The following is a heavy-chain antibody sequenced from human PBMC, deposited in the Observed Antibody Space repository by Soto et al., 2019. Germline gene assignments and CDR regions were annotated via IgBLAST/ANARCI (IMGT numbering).Heavy chain of an antibody. J-gene: IGHJ6*02. D-gene: IGHD5-18*01. CDR3: ARVGYSYGSYYYYGMDV. CDR1: GGSISSSNW. V-gene: IGHV4-4*02. Sequence: SETLSLTCAVSGGSISSSNWWSWVRQPPGKGLEWIGEIYHSGSTNYNPSLKSRVTISVDKSKNQFSLKLSSVTAADTAVYYCARVGYSYGSYYYYGMDVWGQGTTVTVS. CDR2: IYHSGST.